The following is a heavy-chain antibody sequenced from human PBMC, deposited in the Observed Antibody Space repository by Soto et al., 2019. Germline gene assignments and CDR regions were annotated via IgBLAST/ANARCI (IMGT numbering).Heavy chain of an antibody. CDR1: GFTFSSYG. D-gene: IGHD5-12*01. Sequence: SGGSLRLSCAASGFTFSSYGMHWVRQAPGKGLEWVAVISYDGSNKYYADSVKGRFTISRDNSKNTLYLQMNSLRAEDTAVYYCAKDGDGYNSHAAPDYWGQGTLVTVSS. J-gene: IGHJ4*02. CDR3: AKDGDGYNSHAAPDY. V-gene: IGHV3-30*18. CDR2: ISYDGSNK.